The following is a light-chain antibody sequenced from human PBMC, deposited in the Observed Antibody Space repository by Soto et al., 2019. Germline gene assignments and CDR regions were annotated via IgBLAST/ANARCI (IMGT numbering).Light chain of an antibody. CDR2: RTD. CDR1: SSNVGSNF. V-gene: IGLV1-47*01. CDR3: AAWDNSLRWV. J-gene: IGLJ3*02. Sequence: QSVLTQPPSVSGTPGQRVTISCSGSSSNVGSNFVYWYQQFPGTAPKLLIYRTDQRPSEVPDRFSASKPGTSASLAISGLRSDDEADYYCAAWDNSLRWVFGGGTKLTVL.